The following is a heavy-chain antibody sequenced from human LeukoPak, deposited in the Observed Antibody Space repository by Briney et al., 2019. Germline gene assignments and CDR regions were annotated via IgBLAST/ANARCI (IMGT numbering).Heavy chain of an antibody. CDR2: INHSGST. CDR3: ARHVKEWLLPNWFDP. CDR1: GGSFSGYY. D-gene: IGHD3-3*01. J-gene: IGHJ5*02. V-gene: IGHV4-34*01. Sequence: SETLSLTCAVYGGSFSGYYWSWIRQPPGKGLEWIGEINHSGSTNYNPSLKSRVTISVDTSKNQFSLKLSSVTAADTAVYYCARHVKEWLLPNWFDPWGQGTLVTVSS.